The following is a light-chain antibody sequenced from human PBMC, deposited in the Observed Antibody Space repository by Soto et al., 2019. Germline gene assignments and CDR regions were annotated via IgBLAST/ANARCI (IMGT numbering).Light chain of an antibody. CDR1: QGISSY. CDR3: QQNYAIPWT. CDR2: SAS. Sequence: DIQMTQSPSSLSASVGDRVTITCRASQGISSYLNWYQQKPGKAPKLLIHSASALHSGVASRFSGGGSGTVFTRKINSLQPEDSAASYCQQNYAIPWTFGQGTKLEIK. V-gene: IGKV1-39*01. J-gene: IGKJ2*02.